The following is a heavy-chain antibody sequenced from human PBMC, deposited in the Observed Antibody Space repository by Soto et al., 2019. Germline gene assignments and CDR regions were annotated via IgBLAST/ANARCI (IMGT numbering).Heavy chain of an antibody. CDR3: ARDLIRYSSSWSHWFDP. V-gene: IGHV4-31*03. CDR2: IYYSGST. Sequence: QVQLQESGPGLVKPSQTLSLTCTVSGGSISSGGYYWSWIRQHPGKGLEWIGYIYYSGSTYYNPSLKSRVTLPVDTSKNQFSLKLSSVTAADTAVYYCARDLIRYSSSWSHWFDPWGQGTLVTVSS. J-gene: IGHJ5*02. CDR1: GGSISSGGYY. D-gene: IGHD6-13*01.